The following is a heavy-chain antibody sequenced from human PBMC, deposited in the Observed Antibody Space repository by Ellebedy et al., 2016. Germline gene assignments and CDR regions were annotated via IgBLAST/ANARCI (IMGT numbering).Heavy chain of an antibody. Sequence: GESLKISXAASGFTFSSYAMSWVRQAPGKGLEWVSAISGSGGSTYYADSVKGRFTISRDNSKNTLYLQINSLRAEDTAVYYCAKVQGQWLVLGGMDVWGKGTTVTVSS. D-gene: IGHD6-19*01. J-gene: IGHJ6*03. CDR2: ISGSGGST. CDR1: GFTFSSYA. V-gene: IGHV3-23*01. CDR3: AKVQGQWLVLGGMDV.